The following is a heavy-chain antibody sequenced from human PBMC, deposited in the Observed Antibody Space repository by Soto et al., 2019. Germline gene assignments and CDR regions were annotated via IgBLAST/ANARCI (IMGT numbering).Heavy chain of an antibody. J-gene: IGHJ4*02. V-gene: IGHV3-23*01. D-gene: IGHD6-13*01. Sequence: PWGSLTLSCAASGFTFTCNGKNWVREDPGNGLEFVSVISGGGNTYFAYSMKGRFTISRDNSKNTMYLQMNYLRDANTAVYFGARDLLAAAGPFDYWGQGTLVTVSS. CDR3: ARDLLAAAGPFDY. CDR2: ISGGGNT. CDR1: GFTFTCNG.